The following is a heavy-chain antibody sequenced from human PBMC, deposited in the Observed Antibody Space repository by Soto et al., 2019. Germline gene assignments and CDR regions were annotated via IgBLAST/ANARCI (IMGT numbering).Heavy chain of an antibody. CDR3: ARDADYGGSRGGMDV. D-gene: IGHD4-17*01. CDR2: IYYSGST. V-gene: IGHV4-31*03. J-gene: IGHJ6*02. CDR1: GGSLNNADYF. Sequence: QVHLEESGPGLVKPSETLSLICSVSGGSLNNADYFWSWIRHHPENGLAWFGYIYYSGSTRYNPSFKTRATLSIDTSKNQFSLRLNSVTVADTAVYFCARDADYGGSRGGMDVWGRGTTVTVSS.